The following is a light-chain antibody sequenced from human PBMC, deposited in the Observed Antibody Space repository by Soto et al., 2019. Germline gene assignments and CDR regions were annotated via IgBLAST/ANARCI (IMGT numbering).Light chain of an antibody. CDR1: QSVSSSY. Sequence: EIVLTQSPGTLSLSPGERATLSCRASQSVSSSYLAWYQQKPGQAPRLLIYGASSRATGIPDRFSVSASGTDFTLTISRLEPEDFAVYYCQHYVTSALFGPGTKVDIK. J-gene: IGKJ3*01. CDR3: QHYVTSAL. V-gene: IGKV3-20*01. CDR2: GAS.